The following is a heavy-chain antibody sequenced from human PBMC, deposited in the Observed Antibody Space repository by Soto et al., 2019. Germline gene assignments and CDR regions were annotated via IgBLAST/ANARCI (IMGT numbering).Heavy chain of an antibody. V-gene: IGHV3-23*01. CDR1: VFTFNIYA. D-gene: IGHD1-26*01. CDR2: ISGSGGSM. CDR3: AKDWGRGGATADYYYALDV. Sequence: GGPLRLCCAASVFTFNIYAMSWVRQAPGKGLEWVSIISGSGGSMYYADSVKGRFTISRDNSKNTVYLQMNTLRAEDTAVYYCAKDWGRGGATADYYYALDVWGQGTTVTVSS. J-gene: IGHJ6*02.